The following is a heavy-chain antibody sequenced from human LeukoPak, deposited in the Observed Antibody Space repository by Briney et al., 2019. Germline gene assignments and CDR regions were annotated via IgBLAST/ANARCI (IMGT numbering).Heavy chain of an antibody. V-gene: IGHV1-46*01. CDR3: ARNPAYYDILTGYHTFYYYMDV. CDR1: GYTFTGYY. D-gene: IGHD3-9*01. J-gene: IGHJ6*03. Sequence: GASVKVSCKASGYTFTGYYMHWVRQAPGQGLEWMGIINPSGGSTSYAQKFQGRVTMTRDMSTSTVYMELSSLRSEDTAVYYCARNPAYYDILTGYHTFYYYMDVWGKGTTVTVSS. CDR2: INPSGGST.